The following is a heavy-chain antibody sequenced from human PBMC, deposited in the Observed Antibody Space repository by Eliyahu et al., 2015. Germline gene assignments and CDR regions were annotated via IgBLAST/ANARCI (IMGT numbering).Heavy chain of an antibody. CDR3: TTDHQGGY. CDR1: GFTYYTAW. V-gene: IGHV3-15*01. Sequence: EVHLVESGGGLVRPGGSLRLSCAASGFTYYTAWMNWVRQAPGKGLEWLGHIKSKIDGGTAEYAAPVKGRITISRDDSTDTLYLQMNGLRSGDTGVYYCTTDHQGGYWGQGALVTVSS. J-gene: IGHJ4*02. D-gene: IGHD2-2*01. CDR2: IKSKIDGGTA.